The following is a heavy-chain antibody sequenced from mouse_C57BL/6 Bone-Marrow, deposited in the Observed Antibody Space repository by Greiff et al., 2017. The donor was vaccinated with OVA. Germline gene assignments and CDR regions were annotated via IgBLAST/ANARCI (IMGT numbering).Heavy chain of an antibody. CDR2: INYDGSST. Sequence: EVMLVESEGGLVQPGSSMKLSCTASGFTFSDYYMAWVRQVPEKGLEWVANINYDGSSTYYLDSLKSRFIISRDNAKNILYLQMSSLKSEDTATYYCARDGYYLWWYFDVWGTGTTVTVSS. V-gene: IGHV5-16*01. D-gene: IGHD2-3*01. CDR3: ARDGYYLWWYFDV. CDR1: GFTFSDYY. J-gene: IGHJ1*03.